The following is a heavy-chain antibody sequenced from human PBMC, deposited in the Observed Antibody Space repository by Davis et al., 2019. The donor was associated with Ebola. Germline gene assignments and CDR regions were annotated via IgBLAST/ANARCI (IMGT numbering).Heavy chain of an antibody. CDR3: AIALHYYDSSGYLGL. Sequence: SETLSLTCAVYGGSFSGYYWSWIRQPPGKGLEWIGEINHSGSTNYNPSLKSRVTISVDTSKNQFSLKLNSVTAADTAVYYCAIALHYYDSSGYLGLWGQGTLVTVSS. CDR2: INHSGST. D-gene: IGHD3-22*01. V-gene: IGHV4-34*01. J-gene: IGHJ4*02. CDR1: GGSFSGYY.